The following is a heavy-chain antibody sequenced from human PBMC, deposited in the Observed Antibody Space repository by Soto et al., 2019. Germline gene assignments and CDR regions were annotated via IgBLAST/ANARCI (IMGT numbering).Heavy chain of an antibody. CDR3: ARGSNAGLDY. CDR1: GYTFRAYS. V-gene: IGHV1-3*01. CDR2: INGVNGNT. J-gene: IGHJ4*02. Sequence: QVQVVQSGAEVNKPGASVKVSCKASGYTFRAYSMNWVRQAPGQRLEWMGWINGVNGNTEYSQTFQGRVTITRDTSASIAYMELRSLRSEDTAVYYCARGSNAGLDYWGQGTLVTVSS. D-gene: IGHD4-4*01.